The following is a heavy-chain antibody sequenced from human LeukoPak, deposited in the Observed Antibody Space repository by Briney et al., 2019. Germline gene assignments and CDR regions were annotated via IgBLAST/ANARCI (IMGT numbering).Heavy chain of an antibody. J-gene: IGHJ5*02. V-gene: IGHV3-73*01. CDR3: TRDRGTYNWFDP. CDR2: IDKKDNLYAT. CDR1: GXTFSGSA. Sequence: GGSLRLSCVASGXTFSGSAVHWVRQSSGKGLEWVGHIDKKDNLYATAYAESVKGRFTICRDDSKDTAFLHMDSLKTEDTALYYCTRDRGTYNWFDPWGQGTLVTVSS. D-gene: IGHD2-15*01.